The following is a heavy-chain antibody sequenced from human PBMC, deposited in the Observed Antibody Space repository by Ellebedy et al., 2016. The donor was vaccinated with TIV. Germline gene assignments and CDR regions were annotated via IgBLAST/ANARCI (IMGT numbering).Heavy chain of an antibody. Sequence: GESLKISCAASGFTFSTYGMHWVRQAPGKGLEWVAVIWYDGSNGYYADSGKGRFTISRDNSKNTLYLQMHSLRAVDTAMYYCAKLGGVLSWYSDYWGLGTLVTVSS. CDR2: IWYDGSNG. V-gene: IGHV3-33*06. CDR3: AKLGGVLSWYSDY. D-gene: IGHD2-15*01. CDR1: GFTFSTYG. J-gene: IGHJ4*02.